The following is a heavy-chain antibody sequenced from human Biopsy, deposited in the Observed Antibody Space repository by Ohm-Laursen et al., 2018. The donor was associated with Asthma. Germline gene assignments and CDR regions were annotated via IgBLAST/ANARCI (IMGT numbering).Heavy chain of an antibody. D-gene: IGHD1-26*01. Sequence: SLRLSCTASGFTFSSYAMHWVRQAPGKGLEWVAVISYDGSNKYYAGSVKGRFTISRDKSKNTLYMQMNSLRAEDTAVYYCAKRGSYFDYWGQGTLVTVSS. J-gene: IGHJ4*02. CDR1: GFTFSSYA. CDR2: ISYDGSNK. V-gene: IGHV3-30-3*02. CDR3: AKRGSYFDY.